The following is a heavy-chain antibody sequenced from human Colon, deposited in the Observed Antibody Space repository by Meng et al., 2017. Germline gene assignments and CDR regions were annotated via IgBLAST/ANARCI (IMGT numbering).Heavy chain of an antibody. CDR1: GGSISSNNW. D-gene: IGHD4-23*01. CDR2: IYQSGST. J-gene: IGHJ4*02. V-gene: IGHV4-4*02. CDR3: ARVPTTVDPFES. Sequence: QGLLQESGPGLLTPSGTLSLTCTVSGGSISSNNWWIWVRQSPGRGLEWIGEIYQSGSTNYSPSLKSRVTISLDKSKNQFSLKVSYMTAADTAVYFCARVPTTVDPFESWGQGTLVTVSS.